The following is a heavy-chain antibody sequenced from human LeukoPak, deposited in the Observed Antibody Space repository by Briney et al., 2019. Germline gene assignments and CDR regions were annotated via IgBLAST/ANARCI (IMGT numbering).Heavy chain of an antibody. D-gene: IGHD1-26*01. CDR2: ICYDGSNE. V-gene: IGHV3-33*01. CDR1: GFTFSTYG. CDR3: ARGGLTIAEATTSWYLDY. J-gene: IGHJ4*02. Sequence: GGSLRLSCAASGFTFSTYGMHWVRQAQGKGLEWVALICYDGSNENYADSVKGRFTISRDNSRNTLYLQMNSLRGEDTAVYYCARGGLTIAEATTSWYLDYWGQGTLVTVSS.